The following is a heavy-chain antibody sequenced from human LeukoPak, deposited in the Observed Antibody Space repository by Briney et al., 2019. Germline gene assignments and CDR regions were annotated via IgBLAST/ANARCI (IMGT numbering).Heavy chain of an antibody. V-gene: IGHV3-74*01. CDR2: ISTDASST. CDR1: GFTFSSYW. CDR3: TGHHQAYSRTY. D-gene: IGHD4-11*01. J-gene: IGHJ4*02. Sequence: GGSLRLSRAGSGFTFSSYWMHWVRQAPGKGLVWVSRISTDASSTTYADSVKGRFTISRDNAKDTLYLQMNSLRAEDTAVYYCTGHHQAYSRTYWGQGTLVTVSS.